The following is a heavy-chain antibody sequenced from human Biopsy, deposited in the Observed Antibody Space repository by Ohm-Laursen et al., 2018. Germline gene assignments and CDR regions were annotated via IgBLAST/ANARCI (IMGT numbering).Heavy chain of an antibody. D-gene: IGHD3-22*01. CDR2: IYPGGST. CDR1: AFDINNYY. V-gene: IGHV4-4*07. CDR3: ARVVLGATNDDFDL. Sequence: SQTLSLTCAVSAFDINNYYWSWIRPPAGQGRVWIVRIYPGGSTDYNPSLKSRVTMSVDTSKKQLYLRMSSVTAADTAMYYCARVVLGATNDDFDLWGQGTMVVVSS. J-gene: IGHJ3*01.